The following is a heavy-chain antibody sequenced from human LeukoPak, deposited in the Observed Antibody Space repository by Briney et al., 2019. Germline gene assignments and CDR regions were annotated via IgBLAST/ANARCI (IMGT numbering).Heavy chain of an antibody. J-gene: IGHJ4*02. D-gene: IGHD6-13*01. CDR2: ISGSGDST. CDR1: GFTFSSYA. CDR3: AKTRPLDSSSWSHGDY. Sequence: LSGGSLRLSCAASGFTFSSYAKSWVRQARGKGLEWVSAISGSGDSTYYGDSVKGRFTISRDNSKNTLYLQMNSLRAEDTAVYYCAKTRPLDSSSWSHGDYWGQGTLVTVSS. V-gene: IGHV3-23*01.